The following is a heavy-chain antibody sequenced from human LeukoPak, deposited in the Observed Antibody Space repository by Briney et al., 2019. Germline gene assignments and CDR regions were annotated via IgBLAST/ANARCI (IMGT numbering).Heavy chain of an antibody. Sequence: GGSLRLSCAASGFTFSSYDMHWVRQATGKGLEWVSAIGTAGDTYYPGSVKGRFTISRENAKNSLYLQMNSLRAGDTAVYYCARVGLRGGFIDWGRGTLVTVSS. CDR3: ARVGLRGGFID. V-gene: IGHV3-13*01. D-gene: IGHD4-17*01. CDR1: GFTFSSYD. CDR2: IGTAGDT. J-gene: IGHJ4*02.